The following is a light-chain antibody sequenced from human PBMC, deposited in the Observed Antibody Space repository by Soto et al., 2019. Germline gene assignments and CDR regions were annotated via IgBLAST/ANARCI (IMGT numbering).Light chain of an antibody. CDR1: QSVSSY. CDR3: QQRSNLPPT. V-gene: IGKV3-11*01. J-gene: IGKJ4*01. CDR2: DAS. Sequence: EIVLTQSPATLSLSPGERATLSCRASQSVSSYLAWYQQKPGQAPRLLIYDASNRATGIPARFSGSGSGTDFTLTISIREPEDFAVYYCQQRSNLPPTFGGGTKVEIK.